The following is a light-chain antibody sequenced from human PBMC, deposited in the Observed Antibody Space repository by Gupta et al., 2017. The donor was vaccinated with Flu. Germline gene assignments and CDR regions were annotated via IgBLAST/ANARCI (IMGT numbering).Light chain of an antibody. J-gene: IGLJ2*01. Sequence: QTVRITCGGGSIRNTYASCYQQQPGQAPALVIYDNNIRPSGVPARCSGASSGDTTAFITTSAAAEDEDDYYCYYPDNTNNNQVVFGGGTKLTVL. CDR2: DNN. V-gene: IGLV3-19*01. CDR1: SIRNTY. CDR3: YYPDNTNNNQVV.